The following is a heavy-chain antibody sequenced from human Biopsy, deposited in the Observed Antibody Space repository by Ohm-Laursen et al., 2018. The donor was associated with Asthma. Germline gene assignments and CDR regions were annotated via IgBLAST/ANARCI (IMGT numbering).Heavy chain of an antibody. J-gene: IGHJ4*02. CDR3: ARRGGVRRYFDY. Sequence: PSETLSLTWTVSGGSISSGAYYWSWVRQPPGKGLEWIGEINHSGSTNYNPSLKSRVTISVDTSKNQFSLKLSSVTAADTAVYFCARRGGVRRYFDYWGQGTLVTVSS. CDR2: INHSGST. CDR1: GGSISSGAYY. V-gene: IGHV4-30-4*01. D-gene: IGHD3-16*01.